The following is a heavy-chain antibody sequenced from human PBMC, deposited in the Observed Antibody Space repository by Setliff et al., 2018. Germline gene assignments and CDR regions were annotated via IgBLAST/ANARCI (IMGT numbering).Heavy chain of an antibody. CDR1: GFTFSNAW. J-gene: IGHJ4*02. CDR3: TTGLSYHFAY. Sequence: GGSLRLSCAASGFTFSNAWMYWVRQAPGKGLEWIGRIKSKAVGETREYVAPVQGRFTISRDDSKNTLYLQMNSLKTADTAVYYCTTGLSYHFAYWGQGTLVTVSS. CDR2: IKSKAVGETR. V-gene: IGHV3-15*01. D-gene: IGHD1-26*01.